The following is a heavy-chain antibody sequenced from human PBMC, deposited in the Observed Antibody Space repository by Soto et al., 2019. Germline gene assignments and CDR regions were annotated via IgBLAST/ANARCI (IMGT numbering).Heavy chain of an antibody. CDR1: GGSIIGFY. CDR2: IFYAGTT. V-gene: IGHV4-59*01. Sequence: PSETLSLTCTVSGGSIIGFYWSWMRQPPGKGLEWIGYIFYAGTTLYTPSLKSRVTISVDTSNNQFSLKLSSVTAADTAVYYCARHDVIAKFPNGMGLWGQGTMVAVYS. J-gene: IGHJ6*02. CDR3: ARHDVIAKFPNGMGL.